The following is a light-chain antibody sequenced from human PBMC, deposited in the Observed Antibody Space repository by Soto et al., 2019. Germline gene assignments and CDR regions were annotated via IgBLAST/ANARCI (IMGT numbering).Light chain of an antibody. V-gene: IGKV1-12*01. CDR1: QGLGAL. CDR3: QQANPFPLT. CDR2: GAS. Sequence: DIQMTQSPPSVSASVGDRVPIACRASQGLGALLAWYQQKPGKAPKLLSHGASSLQRGVPSRFSGSGSGTDFTLTITGLQPEDVATYFCQQANPFPLTVGGGTKVEIK. J-gene: IGKJ4*01.